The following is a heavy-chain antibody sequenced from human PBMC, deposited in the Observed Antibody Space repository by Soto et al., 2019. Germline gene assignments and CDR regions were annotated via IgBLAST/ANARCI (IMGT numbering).Heavy chain of an antibody. CDR2: IYYSGNT. D-gene: IGHD2-2*01. CDR3: ANSSLCRMDV. V-gene: IGHV4-30-4*01. Sequence: SETLSLTCSASGGSISRGYCYWSWILQRTGKGLEWVGNIYYSGNTYYNPSLKSRLIISIDTSNNQFSLKVGSVSAADTPGHYCANSSLCRMDVWGQGTTVTVSS. CDR1: GGSISRGYCY. J-gene: IGHJ6*02.